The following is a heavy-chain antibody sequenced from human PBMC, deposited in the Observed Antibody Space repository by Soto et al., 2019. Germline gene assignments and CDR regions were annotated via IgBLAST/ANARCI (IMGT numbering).Heavy chain of an antibody. Sequence: SETLSLTCTVSGGSISSGGYYWSWIRQHPGKGLEWIGYIYYSGSTYYNPSLKSRVTISVDTSKNQFSLKLSSVTAADTAVYYCARGPSGYDREDYYYYYGMDVWGQGTRVTVSS. J-gene: IGHJ6*02. CDR2: IYYSGST. CDR1: GGSISSGGYY. CDR3: ARGPSGYDREDYYYYYGMDV. V-gene: IGHV4-31*03. D-gene: IGHD5-12*01.